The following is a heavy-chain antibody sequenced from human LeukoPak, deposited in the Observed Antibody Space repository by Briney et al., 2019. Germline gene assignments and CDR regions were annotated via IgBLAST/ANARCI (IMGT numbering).Heavy chain of an antibody. CDR1: GGSFSGYY. CDR3: ARYREVGATVDY. J-gene: IGHJ4*02. D-gene: IGHD1-26*01. Sequence: SETLSLTCAVYGGSFSGYYWSWIRHPPGKGLEWIGEINHSGSTNYNPSLKSRVTISVDTSKNQFSLKLSSVTAADTAVYYCARYREVGATVDYWGQGTLVTVSS. V-gene: IGHV4-34*01. CDR2: INHSGST.